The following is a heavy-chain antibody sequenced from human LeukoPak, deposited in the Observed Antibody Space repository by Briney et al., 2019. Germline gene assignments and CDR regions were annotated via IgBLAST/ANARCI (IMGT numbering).Heavy chain of an antibody. J-gene: IGHJ4*02. Sequence: GASVKVSCKASGYTFTGVYIHWVRQAPGQGLEWMAWINPQSGATNYAQKFRGRVPMTRDVSISTAYMEVTSLTFDDKAVYYCARGGDDSGLYFAYWGQGTLVTVSS. D-gene: IGHD3-22*01. CDR3: ARGGDDSGLYFAY. V-gene: IGHV1-2*02. CDR1: GYTFTGVY. CDR2: INPQSGAT.